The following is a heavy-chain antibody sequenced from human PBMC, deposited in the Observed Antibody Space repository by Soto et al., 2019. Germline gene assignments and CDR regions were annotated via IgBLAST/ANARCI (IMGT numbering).Heavy chain of an antibody. CDR2: IYYSGST. CDR3: ARKMRLGYYYHGMDA. D-gene: IGHD7-27*01. J-gene: IGHJ6*02. Sequence: QVQLQESGPGLVKPSETLSLTCTVSGVSVSSGSYYWSWIRQPPGKGLEWIGYIYYSGSTNYNPSLKSRVTISVDTSKNQFSLKLSSVTAADTAVYYCARKMRLGYYYHGMDAWGQGTTVTVSS. CDR1: GVSVSSGSYY. V-gene: IGHV4-61*01.